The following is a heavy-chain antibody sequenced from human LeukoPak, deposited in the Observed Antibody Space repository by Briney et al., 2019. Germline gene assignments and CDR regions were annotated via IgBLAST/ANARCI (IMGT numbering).Heavy chain of an antibody. CDR2: IIPIGDIA. CDR3: ARISDSTRVTAAFDV. J-gene: IGHJ3*01. V-gene: IGHV1-69*04. CDR1: GDTFRTYD. Sequence: SVKVSCKTSGDTFRTYDIHWVRQAPGQGLEWMGRIIPIGDIADYAQKFQGRVTMTADKSTTTAYMEVRSLKSEDTAFYYCARISDSTRVTAAFDVWGQGTMVTVS. D-gene: IGHD2-2*01.